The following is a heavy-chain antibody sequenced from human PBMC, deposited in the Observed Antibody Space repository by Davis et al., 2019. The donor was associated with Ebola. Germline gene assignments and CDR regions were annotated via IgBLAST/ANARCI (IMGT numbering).Heavy chain of an antibody. CDR2: IYPSDSDT. CDR3: ARSPGPATIWGMDV. D-gene: IGHD2-2*02. Sequence: PGGSLRLSCQASGYSFSSYWIAWVRQMPGKGLEWMGSIYPSDSDTRYSPSFQGQVTISADKSIRTAYLQWSSLKASDTAMYYCARSPGPATIWGMDVWGQGTTVTVSS. J-gene: IGHJ6*02. V-gene: IGHV5-51*01. CDR1: GYSFSSYW.